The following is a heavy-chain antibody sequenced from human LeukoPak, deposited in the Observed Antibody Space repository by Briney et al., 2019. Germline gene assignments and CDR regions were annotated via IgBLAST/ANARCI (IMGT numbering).Heavy chain of an antibody. Sequence: SETLSLTCTVSGDSINDYYWSWIRQPAGKGLEWIGRIYSSGSTHYNPSLKSRVTMSVDTSKNQFSLKLTSVTAADTAMYYCARDGGVGATWETFDYWGQGILVTVSS. V-gene: IGHV4-4*07. CDR3: ARDGGVGATWETFDY. J-gene: IGHJ4*02. D-gene: IGHD1-26*01. CDR1: GDSINDYY. CDR2: IYSSGST.